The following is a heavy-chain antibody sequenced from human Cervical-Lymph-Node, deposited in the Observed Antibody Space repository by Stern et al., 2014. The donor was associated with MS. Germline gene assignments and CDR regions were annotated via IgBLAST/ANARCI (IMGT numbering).Heavy chain of an antibody. V-gene: IGHV3-53*01. CDR1: GFIVSKNY. CDR3: ARAIFGVNTAAMAPDAFDS. CDR2: IYTDGST. D-gene: IGHD3-3*01. Sequence: VQLVESGGGLIQPGGSLRLSCAAPGFIVSKNYMSWVRQAPGKGLEWVSLIYTDGSTYYAGSVKGRFPISRASSKNKLFLQMNSLRAEDTAMYYCARAIFGVNTAAMAPDAFDSWGQGTMVTVSS. J-gene: IGHJ3*01.